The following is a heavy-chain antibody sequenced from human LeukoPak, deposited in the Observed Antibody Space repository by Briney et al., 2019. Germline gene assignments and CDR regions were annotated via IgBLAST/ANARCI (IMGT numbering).Heavy chain of an antibody. CDR1: GYSFTSYW. Sequence: GESLKISCKGSGYSFTSYWIGWVRQMPGKGLEWMGIIYPGDSDTRYSPSFQGQVTISADKPISTAYLQWSSLKASDTAMYYCARVSRDGSYYGCSDYWGQGTLVTVSS. V-gene: IGHV5-51*04. J-gene: IGHJ4*02. CDR3: ARVSRDGSYYGCSDY. CDR2: IYPGDSDT. D-gene: IGHD1-26*01.